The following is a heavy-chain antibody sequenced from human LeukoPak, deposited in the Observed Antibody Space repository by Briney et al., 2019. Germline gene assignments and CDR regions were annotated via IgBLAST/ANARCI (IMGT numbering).Heavy chain of an antibody. D-gene: IGHD2-2*01. CDR3: ARVIREVVVPAALNPNWFDP. Sequence: PSETLSFTCTVSGGSISSSSYYWGWIRQPPGKGLEWIGSIYYSGSTYYNPSLKSRVTISVDTSKNQFSLKLSSVTAADTAVYYCARVIREVVVPAALNPNWFDPWGQGTLVTVSS. V-gene: IGHV4-39*07. CDR1: GGSISSSSYY. CDR2: IYYSGST. J-gene: IGHJ5*02.